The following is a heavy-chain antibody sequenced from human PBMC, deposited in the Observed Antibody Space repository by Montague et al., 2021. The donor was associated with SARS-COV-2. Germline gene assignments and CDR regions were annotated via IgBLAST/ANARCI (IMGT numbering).Heavy chain of an antibody. CDR1: GDSDARKRAG. V-gene: IGHV6-1*01. J-gene: IGHJ4*02. Sequence: CAISGDSDARKRAGCRWVRQSSSRGLAWQVGSYYMSEWFNDYAVSVKSRITINPDTSKNQISLQLNSVTPEDTAVYYCARTSASSDYWGQGTLVTVSS. D-gene: IGHD1-26*01. CDR3: ARTSASSDY. CDR2: SYYMSEWFN.